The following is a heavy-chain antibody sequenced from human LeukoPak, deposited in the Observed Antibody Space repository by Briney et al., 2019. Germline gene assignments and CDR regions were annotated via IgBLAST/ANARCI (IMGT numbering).Heavy chain of an antibody. J-gene: IGHJ4*02. D-gene: IGHD1-26*01. CDR1: GGSISSGGYN. Sequence: SETLSLTCTVSGGSISSGGYNWSWIRQHPGKGLECIGYIYYSGSTYYNPSLKSRVTISVDTSKNQFSLKLSSVTAADTAVYYCARGSYVGPTSGYFDYWGQGTLVTVSS. CDR3: ARGSYVGPTSGYFDY. V-gene: IGHV4-31*03. CDR2: IYYSGST.